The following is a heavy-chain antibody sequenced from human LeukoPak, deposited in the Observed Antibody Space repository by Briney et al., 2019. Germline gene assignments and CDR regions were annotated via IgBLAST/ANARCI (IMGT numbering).Heavy chain of an antibody. CDR2: IKQDGSEK. CDR3: ARIMITFGGPSGWFDP. CDR1: GFTFSSYW. V-gene: IGHV3-7*03. D-gene: IGHD3-16*01. Sequence: PGGSLRLSCAASGFTFSSYWMSWVRQAPGKGLEWVANIKQDGSEKYYVDSVKGRSTISRDNAKNSLYLQMNSLRAEDTAVYYCARIMITFGGPSGWFDPWGQGTLVTVSS. J-gene: IGHJ5*02.